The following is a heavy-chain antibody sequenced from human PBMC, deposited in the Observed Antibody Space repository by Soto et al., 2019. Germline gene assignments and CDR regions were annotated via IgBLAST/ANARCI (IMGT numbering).Heavy chain of an antibody. Sequence: PSETLSLTCTVSGGSISSYYWSWIRQPPGKGLEWIGYIYYSGSTNYNPSLKSRVTISVDTSKNQFSLKLSSVTAADTAVYYCARRVGDGYKSGWFDPWGQGTLVTVSS. V-gene: IGHV4-59*08. CDR2: IYYSGST. CDR1: GGSISSYY. J-gene: IGHJ5*02. D-gene: IGHD5-12*01. CDR3: ARRVGDGYKSGWFDP.